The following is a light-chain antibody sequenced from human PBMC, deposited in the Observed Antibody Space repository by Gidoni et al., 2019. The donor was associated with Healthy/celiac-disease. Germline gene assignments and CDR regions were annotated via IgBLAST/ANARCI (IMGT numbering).Light chain of an antibody. CDR1: QSISSY. CDR3: QQSYSTLYT. CDR2: AAS. Sequence: DIQMTQSPSSLSASVGDRVTITCLASQSISSYLNWYQQKPGKAPKLLIYAASSLQSGVPSRFSGSGSGTDFTLTISSLQPEDFATYDCQQSYSTLYTFGQGTKLEIK. V-gene: IGKV1-39*01. J-gene: IGKJ2*01.